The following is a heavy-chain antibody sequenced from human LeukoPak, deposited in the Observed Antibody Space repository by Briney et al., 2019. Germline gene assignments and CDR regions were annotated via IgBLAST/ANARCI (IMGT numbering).Heavy chain of an antibody. V-gene: IGHV4-38-2*01. Sequence: SETLSLTCAVSGYSISSGYYWGWIRPPPVKGLEWIGSIYHSGSTYYNPSLKSRVTISVDTSKNQFSLKLSSVTAADTAVYYCAGTGYSSGWFGGDWFDPWGQGTLVTVSS. CDR3: AGTGYSSGWFGGDWFDP. CDR2: IYHSGST. J-gene: IGHJ5*02. CDR1: GYSISSGYY. D-gene: IGHD6-19*01.